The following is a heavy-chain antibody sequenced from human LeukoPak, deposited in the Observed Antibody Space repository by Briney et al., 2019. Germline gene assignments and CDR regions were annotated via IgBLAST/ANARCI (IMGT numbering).Heavy chain of an antibody. J-gene: IGHJ6*03. V-gene: IGHV3-23*01. CDR3: ARAQGSSGWYDGWPGVWKLPLYYYYYMDV. Sequence: PGGSLRLSCAASGFTFSSYAMSWVRQAPGKGLEWVSAISGSAYSTYYSDSVKGRFTISRDNSKNTLYLQMNSLRAEDTAVYYCARAQGSSGWYDGWPGVWKLPLYYYYYMDVWGKGTTVTVSS. CDR1: GFTFSSYA. D-gene: IGHD6-19*01. CDR2: ISGSAYST.